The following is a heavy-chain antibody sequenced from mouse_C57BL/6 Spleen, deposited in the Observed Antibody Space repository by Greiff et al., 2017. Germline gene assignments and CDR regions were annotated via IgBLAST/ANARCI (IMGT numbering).Heavy chain of an antibody. CDR3: ASYDYDESYAMDY. CDR1: GYTFTSYW. V-gene: IGHV1-64*01. J-gene: IGHJ4*01. D-gene: IGHD2-4*01. Sequence: QVQLQQPGAELVKPGASVKLSCKASGYTFTSYWMHWVKQWPGQGLEWIGMIHPNSGSTNYNEKFKSKATLTVDKSSSTAYMQLSSLTSEDSAVYYCASYDYDESYAMDYWGQGTSVTVSS. CDR2: IHPNSGST.